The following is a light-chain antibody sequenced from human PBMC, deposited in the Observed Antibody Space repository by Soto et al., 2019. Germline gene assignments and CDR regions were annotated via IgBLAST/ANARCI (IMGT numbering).Light chain of an antibody. V-gene: IGKV3-11*01. Sequence: IVWTQSPATLSLSPGERATLSCRASQSVSNYLAWYQQKPGQAPRLLISDASNRATGIPVRFSGSGSGTDFTLTIISLEAEDSAVYYCQQRSNWPSITFGQGTRLEIK. CDR3: QQRSNWPSIT. CDR2: DAS. CDR1: QSVSNY. J-gene: IGKJ5*01.